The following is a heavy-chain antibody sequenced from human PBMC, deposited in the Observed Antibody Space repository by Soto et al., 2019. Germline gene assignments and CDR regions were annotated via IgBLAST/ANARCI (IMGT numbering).Heavy chain of an antibody. CDR3: ANDRSTMRCFDP. V-gene: IGHV4-4*07. CDR2: VQMSGTT. CDR1: VSAVSSYH. D-gene: IGHD1-1*01. Sequence: LAECLSLACAVSVSAVSSYHGGWIRQAAGKGLEWIGRVQMSGTTNYNPSLKTRVTMSLDTSKNEVSLRMTSVTAADTAVYFCANDRSTMRCFDPWGQGILVTVSS. J-gene: IGHJ5*02.